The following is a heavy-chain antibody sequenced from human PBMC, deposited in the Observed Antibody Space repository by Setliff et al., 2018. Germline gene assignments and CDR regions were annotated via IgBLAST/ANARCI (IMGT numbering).Heavy chain of an antibody. CDR2: IIGSGIST. J-gene: IGHJ4*01. V-gene: IGHV3-23*01. CDR1: GFSFSSYA. D-gene: IGHD3-3*01. CDR3: ARSPHDFWSGRVFFGY. Sequence: GSLRLSCAASGFSFSSYAMSWVRQAPGKGLEWVSSIIGSGISTYYADSVQGRFTISRDNPKNTLHLQMNGLRVEDTAIYYCARSPHDFWSGRVFFGYWGQGMLVTVSS.